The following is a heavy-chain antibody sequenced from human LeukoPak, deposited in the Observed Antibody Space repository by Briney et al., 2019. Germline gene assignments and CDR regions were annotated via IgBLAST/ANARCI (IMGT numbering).Heavy chain of an antibody. Sequence: PSETLSLTCTVSGGSISSYYWSWIRQPAGKGLEWIGRIYTSGSTNYNPSLKSRVTMSVDTSKNQFSLKLSSVTAADTAVYYCARGLRNWNDAGMYNWFDPWGQGTLVTVSS. D-gene: IGHD1-20*01. J-gene: IGHJ5*02. CDR1: GGSISSYY. CDR3: ARGLRNWNDAGMYNWFDP. CDR2: IYTSGST. V-gene: IGHV4-4*07.